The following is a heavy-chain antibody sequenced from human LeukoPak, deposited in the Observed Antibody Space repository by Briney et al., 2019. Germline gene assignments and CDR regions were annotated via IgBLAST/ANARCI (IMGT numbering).Heavy chain of an antibody. D-gene: IGHD7-27*01. J-gene: IGHJ6*02. CDR3: SRDPPSLGLERAMDF. CDR2: IWYDGSNK. V-gene: IGHV3-33*01. Sequence: GGSLSLSCAASGFTFSSYGMHWVRQAPGKGLEWVAVIWYDGSNKYYADSVKGRFTISRVNSKNTLYLQMNSLRAEDTAVYYCSRDPPSLGLERAMDFWGQGTTVTVSS. CDR1: GFTFSSYG.